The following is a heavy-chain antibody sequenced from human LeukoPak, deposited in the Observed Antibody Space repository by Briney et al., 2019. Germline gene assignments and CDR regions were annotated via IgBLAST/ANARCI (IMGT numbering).Heavy chain of an antibody. CDR2: ISSSSSYI. D-gene: IGHD6-13*01. J-gene: IGHJ4*02. V-gene: IGHV3-21*01. CDR1: GFTFDDYG. Sequence: GGSLRLSCAASGFTFDDYGMSWVRQAPGKGLEWVSSISSSSSYIYYADSVKGRFTISRDNAKNSLYLQMNGLRAEDTAVYYCARDRYSSSWYDGYGYWGQGTLVTVSS. CDR3: ARDRYSSSWYDGYGY.